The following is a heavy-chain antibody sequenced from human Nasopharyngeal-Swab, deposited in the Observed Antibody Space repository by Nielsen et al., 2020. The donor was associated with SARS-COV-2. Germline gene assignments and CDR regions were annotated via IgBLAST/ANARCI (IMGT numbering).Heavy chain of an antibody. CDR3: ARIAVAVPTV. V-gene: IGHV6-1*01. CDR2: TYYRSMWKN. D-gene: IGHD6-19*01. CDR1: GDSVSSNYAA. Sequence: SQTLSLTCAISGDSVSSNYAAWNWIRQPPSRGLEWLGRTYYRSMWKNDYALSVEGRITISTDPSKNQFSLQLNSLTPEDTAVYYCARIAVAVPTVWGQGTLVTVSS. J-gene: IGHJ4*02.